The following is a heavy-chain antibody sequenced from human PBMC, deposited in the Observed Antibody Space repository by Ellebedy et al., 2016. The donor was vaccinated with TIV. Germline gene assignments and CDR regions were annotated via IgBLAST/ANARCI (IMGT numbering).Heavy chain of an antibody. D-gene: IGHD1-26*01. Sequence: GESLKISXAASGFTLSSYGMHWVRQAPGKGLEWVAVIWYDGSNKYYADSVKGRFTISRDNSKNTLYLQMNSLRAEDTAVYYCARDGLDSGSYLEYFQHWGQGTLVTVSS. V-gene: IGHV3-33*08. CDR1: GFTLSSYG. CDR2: IWYDGSNK. J-gene: IGHJ1*01. CDR3: ARDGLDSGSYLEYFQH.